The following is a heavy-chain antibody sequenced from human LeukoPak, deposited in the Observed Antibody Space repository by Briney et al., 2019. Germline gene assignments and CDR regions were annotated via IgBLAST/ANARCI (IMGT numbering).Heavy chain of an antibody. D-gene: IGHD3-16*02. CDR1: GGTFSSYA. Sequence: SVKVSCKASGGTFSSYAISWVRQAPGQGLEWMGRIIPILGIANYAQKFQGRVTITADKSTSTAYMELSSLRSEDTAVYYCARYVEGGYHSNRDAFDIWGQGTMVTVSS. CDR2: IIPILGIA. CDR3: ARYVEGGYHSNRDAFDI. V-gene: IGHV1-69*04. J-gene: IGHJ3*02.